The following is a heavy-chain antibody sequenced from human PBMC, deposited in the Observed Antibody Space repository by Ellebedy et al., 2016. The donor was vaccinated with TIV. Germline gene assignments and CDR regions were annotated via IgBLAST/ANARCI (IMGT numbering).Heavy chain of an antibody. J-gene: IGHJ5*02. V-gene: IGHV4-39*07. CDR1: GGSISSSSYY. D-gene: IGHD3-22*01. CDR3: AREAVVITTLENWFDP. Sequence: SETLSLTCTVSGGSISSSSYYWGWIRQPPGKGLEWIGSIYYSGSTNYNPSLKSRVTISVDTSKNQFSLKLSSVTAADTAVYYCAREAVVITTLENWFDPWGQGTLVTVSS. CDR2: IYYSGST.